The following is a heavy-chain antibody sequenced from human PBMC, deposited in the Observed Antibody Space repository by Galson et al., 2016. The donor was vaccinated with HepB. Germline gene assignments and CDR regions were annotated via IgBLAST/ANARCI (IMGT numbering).Heavy chain of an antibody. CDR2: IRISARNT. D-gene: IGHD3/OR15-3a*01. J-gene: IGHJ6*03. CDR3: ARKDFHIDV. V-gene: IGHV3-23*01. Sequence: SLRLSCAASGFTFNNYAMNWVRQAPGKGLEWISAIRISARNTHYADSVKGRFTISTDTSTNTLFLQMNSLRAEDTAVYYCARKDFHIDVWGKGTAVTVSS. CDR1: GFTFNNYA.